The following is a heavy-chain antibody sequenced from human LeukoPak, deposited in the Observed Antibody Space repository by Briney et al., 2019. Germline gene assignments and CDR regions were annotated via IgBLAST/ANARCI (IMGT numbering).Heavy chain of an antibody. CDR3: ARVRGSSGWYIFDY. CDR2: ISAYNANT. V-gene: IGHV1-18*01. J-gene: IGHJ4*02. D-gene: IGHD6-19*01. CDR1: GYTFTSFG. Sequence: ASVKVSCKASGYTFTSFGISWVRQAPGQGLEWMGWISAYNANTNFAQNLQGRVTMTTDTSTSTAYLELWSLRSDDTAVYYCARVRGSSGWYIFDYWGQGTLVTVSS.